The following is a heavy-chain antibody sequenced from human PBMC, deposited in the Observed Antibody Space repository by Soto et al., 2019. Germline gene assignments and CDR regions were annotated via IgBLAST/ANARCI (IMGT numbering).Heavy chain of an antibody. CDR1: GFTFSSYA. Sequence: LRLSCAASGFTFSSYAMSWVRQAPGKGLEWVSAISGSGGSTYYADSVKGRFTISRDNSKNTLYLQMNSLRAEDTAVYYCANTPYSYGPTYFDYWGQGTLVTVSS. J-gene: IGHJ4*02. D-gene: IGHD5-18*01. CDR2: ISGSGGST. V-gene: IGHV3-23*01. CDR3: ANTPYSYGPTYFDY.